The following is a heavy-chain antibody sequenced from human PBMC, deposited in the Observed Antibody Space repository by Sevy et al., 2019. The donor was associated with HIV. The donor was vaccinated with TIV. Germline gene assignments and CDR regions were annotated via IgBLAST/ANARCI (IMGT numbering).Heavy chain of an antibody. CDR3: ALERLSSGVDEYFQN. J-gene: IGHJ1*01. Sequence: GGSLRLSCAASGFTFNRYSMHWVRQAPGKGLEWVATISFDATNKHYPDSVKEGFTISRDNFQNWVFLQMDSLMPEDTAVYYCALERLSSGVDEYFQNWGQGTLVTVSS. CDR1: GFTFNRYS. D-gene: IGHD1-1*01. CDR2: ISFDATNK. V-gene: IGHV3-30-3*01.